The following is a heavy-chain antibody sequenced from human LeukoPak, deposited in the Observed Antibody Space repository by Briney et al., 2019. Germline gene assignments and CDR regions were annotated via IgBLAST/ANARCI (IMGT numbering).Heavy chain of an antibody. CDR2: ISSSSSTI. CDR1: GFTFSSYS. J-gene: IGHJ4*02. CDR3: ATEMATIDY. D-gene: IGHD5-24*01. Sequence: PGGSLRLSCAASGFTFSSYSMNWVRQAPGKGLEWVSYISSSSSTIYYADSVKGRFTISRDNAKNSLYLQMNSLRAEDTAVYYCATEMATIDYWGQGTLVTVSS. V-gene: IGHV3-48*01.